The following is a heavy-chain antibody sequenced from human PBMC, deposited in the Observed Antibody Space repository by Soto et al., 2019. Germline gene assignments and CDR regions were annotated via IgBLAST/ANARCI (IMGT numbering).Heavy chain of an antibody. D-gene: IGHD3-22*01. CDR1: GFTFSSYG. Sequence: QVQLVESGGGVVQPGRSLRLSCAASGFTFSSYGMHWVRQAPGKGLEWVAVISYDGSNKYYADSVKGRFTISRDNSKNTLYLQMNSLSAEDTAVYYCAKDREEVIVVAYYYGMDVWGQGTTVTVSS. J-gene: IGHJ6*02. CDR3: AKDREEVIVVAYYYGMDV. CDR2: ISYDGSNK. V-gene: IGHV3-30*18.